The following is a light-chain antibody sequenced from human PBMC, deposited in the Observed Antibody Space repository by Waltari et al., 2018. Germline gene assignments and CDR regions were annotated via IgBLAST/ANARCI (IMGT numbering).Light chain of an antibody. CDR1: SSDVVRYND. CDR2: DVT. J-gene: IGLJ2*01. V-gene: IGLV2-11*01. Sequence: QAALTQPPSVSKSLGRSVTIPCTGTSSDVVRYNDVAWYQQHPGTAPRLLIYDVTERPSGVSDRFSGSKSGNTASLTISGLQAEDEADYYCCSYRSGTNLVFGGGTRLTLL. CDR3: CSYRSGTNLV.